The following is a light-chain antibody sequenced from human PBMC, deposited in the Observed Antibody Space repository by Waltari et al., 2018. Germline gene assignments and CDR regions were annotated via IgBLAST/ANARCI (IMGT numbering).Light chain of an antibody. CDR2: DVS. J-gene: IGLJ2*01. CDR3: SSYISSDTLEL. V-gene: IGLV2-14*03. Sequence: QSALTQPASVSGSPGQSITISCTGTSSDVGGYNYVSWYQQHPDKAPKLMIYDVSNRPSGVSNRFSGSKSGNTASLTISGLQAEDEAHYYCSSYISSDTLELFGGGTSLTV. CDR1: SSDVGGYNY.